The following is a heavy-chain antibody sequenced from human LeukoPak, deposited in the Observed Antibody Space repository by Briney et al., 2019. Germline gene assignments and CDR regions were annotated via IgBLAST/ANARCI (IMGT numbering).Heavy chain of an antibody. CDR3: ARDSVLRYFDWLPSYYYYYMDV. V-gene: IGHV1-46*01. CDR2: INPSGGST. J-gene: IGHJ6*03. Sequence: ASVKVSCKASGYTFTSYYMHWVRQAPGQGLEWMGIINPSGGSTSYAQKFQGRVTMTRDMSTSTAYMELRSLRSDDTAVYYCARDSVLRYFDWLPSYYYYYMDVWGKGTTVTVSS. D-gene: IGHD3-9*01. CDR1: GYTFTSYY.